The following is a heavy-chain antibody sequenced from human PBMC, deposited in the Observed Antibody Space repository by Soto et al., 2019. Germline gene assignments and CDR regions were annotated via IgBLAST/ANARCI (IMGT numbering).Heavy chain of an antibody. CDR3: ARAFPNSSGWNRVFDY. J-gene: IGHJ4*02. CDR2: ISNVGSDT. Sequence: PGGSLRLSCSASGFTFRSYAMSWVRQAPGKGLEWVSGISNVGSDTYYSDSVRGRFTISRDNSKNTLYLQMNSLRGEDTAIYYCARAFPNSSGWNRVFDYWGQGTLVTVSS. CDR1: GFTFRSYA. D-gene: IGHD6-19*01. V-gene: IGHV3-23*01.